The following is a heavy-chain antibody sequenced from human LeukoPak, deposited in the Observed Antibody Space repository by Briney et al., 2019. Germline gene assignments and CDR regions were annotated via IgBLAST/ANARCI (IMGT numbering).Heavy chain of an antibody. D-gene: IGHD6-13*01. Sequence: GGSPRLSCAASGFTFSSYSMNWVRQAPGKGLEWVSSISSSSSYIYYADSVKGRFTISRDNAKNSLYLQMNSLRAEDTAVYYCASGVAAAGTYKVYYYYGMDVWGQGTTVTVSS. CDR2: ISSSSSYI. CDR1: GFTFSSYS. V-gene: IGHV3-21*01. CDR3: ASGVAAAGTYKVYYYYGMDV. J-gene: IGHJ6*02.